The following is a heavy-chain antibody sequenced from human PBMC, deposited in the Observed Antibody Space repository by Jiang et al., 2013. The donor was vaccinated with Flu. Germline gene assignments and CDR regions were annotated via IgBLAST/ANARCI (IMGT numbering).Heavy chain of an antibody. CDR2: STLATET. Sequence: GAEVKKPGASVRVSCRASGYTFTSYTIHWVRQAPDMVLSGWAGSTLATETQDTHRSSRTESPFPTETSSSTAYMDLIDLRSGDTAVYYCARVVDYHPLTGTHPGIPYWGQGTLVTVSS. V-gene: IGHV1-3*01. D-gene: IGHD3-9*01. CDR1: GYTFTSYT. CDR3: ARVVDYHPLTGTHPGIPY. J-gene: IGHJ4*02.